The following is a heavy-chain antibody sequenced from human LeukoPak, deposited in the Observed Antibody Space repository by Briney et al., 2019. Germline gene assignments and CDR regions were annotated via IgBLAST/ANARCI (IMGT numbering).Heavy chain of an antibody. D-gene: IGHD5-18*01. Sequence: PSETLSLTCAVYGGSFSSNYWNWIRQPPGKGLEWIGSIYYSGSANYNPSLKSRVTISVDTSKNQFSLKLSSVTAADTAVYYCARGRGYSYGSYFDYWGQGTLVTVSS. J-gene: IGHJ4*02. CDR1: GGSFSSNY. CDR3: ARGRGYSYGSYFDY. CDR2: IYYSGSA. V-gene: IGHV4-34*01.